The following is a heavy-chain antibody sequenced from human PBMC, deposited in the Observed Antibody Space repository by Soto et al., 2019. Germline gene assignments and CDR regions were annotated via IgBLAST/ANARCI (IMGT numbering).Heavy chain of an antibody. CDR2: FHSSGAT. J-gene: IGHJ4*01. CDR1: GGSISSADYY. D-gene: IGHD3-10*01. V-gene: IGHV4-30-4*01. Sequence: QVQLQESGPGLVKPSQTLSLTCTVSGGSISSADYYWSWIRQPPGKGLEWIGYFHSSGATYKDPSLTSRVTISVDTSKNPISLKLDSVTAADTAVYYCASIWFGDFDYWGHGTLVTVSS. CDR3: ASIWFGDFDY.